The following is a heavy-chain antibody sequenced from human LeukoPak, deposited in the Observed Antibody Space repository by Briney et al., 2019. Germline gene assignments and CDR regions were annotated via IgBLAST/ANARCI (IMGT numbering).Heavy chain of an antibody. CDR2: ISYDGSNK. J-gene: IGHJ5*02. CDR1: GFTFSSYA. CDR3: AREPAFDYGDESNWFDP. Sequence: PGGSLRLSCAASGFTFSSYAMHWVRQAPGKGLEWVAVISYDGSNKYYADSVKGRFTISRDNAKNSLYLQMNSLRAEDTAVYYCAREPAFDYGDESNWFDPWGQGTLVTVSS. V-gene: IGHV3-30*04. D-gene: IGHD4-17*01.